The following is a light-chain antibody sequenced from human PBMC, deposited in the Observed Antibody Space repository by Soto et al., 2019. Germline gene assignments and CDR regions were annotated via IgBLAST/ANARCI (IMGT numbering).Light chain of an antibody. CDR1: SSDVGSHNL. J-gene: IGLJ7*01. CDR2: EVT. Sequence: QPASVSGSPGQSITISCTGTSSDVGSHNLVSWYQQHPGQAPKLMIYEVTKRPLGVSTRFSASKSGNTASLTISGLQAEDEADYYCCSYGGSRAVFGGGTQLTGL. CDR3: CSYGGSRAV. V-gene: IGLV2-23*02.